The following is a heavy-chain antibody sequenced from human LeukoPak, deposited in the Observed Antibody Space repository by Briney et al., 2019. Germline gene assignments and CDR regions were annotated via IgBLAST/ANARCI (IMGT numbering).Heavy chain of an antibody. CDR3: AKGQYYYDSSGRGNWFDP. CDR2: ISGSGGST. J-gene: IGHJ5*02. D-gene: IGHD3-22*01. V-gene: IGHV3-23*01. CDR1: GITFTTYA. Sequence: TGGSLRLSCAASGITFTTYAMSWVRQAPGKGLEWVSAISGSGGSTYYADSVKGRFTISRDNSKSTLYLQMNSLRAEDTAVYYCAKGQYYYDSSGRGNWFDPWGQGTLVTVSS.